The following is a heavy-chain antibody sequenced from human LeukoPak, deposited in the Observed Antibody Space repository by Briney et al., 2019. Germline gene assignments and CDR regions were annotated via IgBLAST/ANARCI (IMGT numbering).Heavy chain of an antibody. CDR2: ISLAGQT. CDR3: SRESGPFCPFGY. V-gene: IGHV4-4*02. D-gene: IGHD1-26*01. CDR1: GGSISGTNW. Sequence: PSGILSLTCGVSGGSISGTNWWSWLRQPPGQGLEWIGEISLAGQTNYNPSLNGRVTMSLDKSSNQLSLHLTSVTAADTATYFCSRESGPFCPFGYWGQGALVIVSS. J-gene: IGHJ4*02.